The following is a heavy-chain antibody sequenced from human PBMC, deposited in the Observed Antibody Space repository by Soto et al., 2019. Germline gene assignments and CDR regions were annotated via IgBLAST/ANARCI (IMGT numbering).Heavy chain of an antibody. Sequence: QVQLQESGPGLVKPSETLSLTCTVSGGSVSSGSYYWSWIRQPPGKGLEWIGYIYYSGSTNYNPSLKSRVTISVDTSKNQFSLKLSSVTAADTAVYYCARAVLYSSGWSWGAYYYDSSGSNDAFDIWGQGTMVTVSS. V-gene: IGHV4-61*01. J-gene: IGHJ3*02. D-gene: IGHD3-22*01. CDR2: IYYSGST. CDR1: GGSVSSGSYY. CDR3: ARAVLYSSGWSWGAYYYDSSGSNDAFDI.